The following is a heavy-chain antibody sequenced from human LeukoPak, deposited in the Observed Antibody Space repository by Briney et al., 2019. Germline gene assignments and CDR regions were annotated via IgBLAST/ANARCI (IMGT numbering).Heavy chain of an antibody. CDR1: GGSISSHY. CDR2: IYYSGST. CDR3: ARVLYYDSSGYYYGYYYYYYMDV. Sequence: SETLSLTCTVSGGSISSHYWSWIRQPPGKGLEWIGYIYYSGSTNYNPSLKSRVTISVDTSKNQFSLKLSSVTASDTAVYYCARVLYYDSSGYYYGYYYYYYMDVWGKGTTVTVSS. J-gene: IGHJ6*03. V-gene: IGHV4-59*11. D-gene: IGHD3-22*01.